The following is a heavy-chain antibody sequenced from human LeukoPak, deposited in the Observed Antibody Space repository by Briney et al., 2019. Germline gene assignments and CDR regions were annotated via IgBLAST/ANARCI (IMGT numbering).Heavy chain of an antibody. J-gene: IGHJ3*02. V-gene: IGHV1-3*04. D-gene: IGHD6-19*01. CDR2: ITTGTGNT. CDR3: ARDRAGSGWSEPDAFDI. CDR1: GYPFTSYI. Sequence: ASVTVSCKASGYPFTSYIIHWVRQAPGQRPEWMGWITTGTGNTEYSHNFQDRVTIIRDTSANTAYMELSGLRSEDTAVYYCARDRAGSGWSEPDAFDIWGQGTMVTVSS.